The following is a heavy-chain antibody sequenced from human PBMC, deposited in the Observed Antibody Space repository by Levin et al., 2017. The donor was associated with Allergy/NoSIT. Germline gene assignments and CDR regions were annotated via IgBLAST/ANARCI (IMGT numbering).Heavy chain of an antibody. D-gene: IGHD2-2*01. Sequence: SETLSLTCAVYGGSFSGYYWSWIRQPPGKGLEWIGEINHSGSTNYNPSLKSRVTISVDTSKNQFSLKLSSVTAADTAVYYCARGGYCSSTSCYSLRNWFDPWGQGTLVTVSS. CDR1: GGSFSGYY. CDR3: ARGGYCSSTSCYSLRNWFDP. CDR2: INHSGST. J-gene: IGHJ5*02. V-gene: IGHV4-34*01.